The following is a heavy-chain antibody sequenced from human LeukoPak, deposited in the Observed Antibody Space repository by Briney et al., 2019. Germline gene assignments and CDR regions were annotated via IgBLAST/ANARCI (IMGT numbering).Heavy chain of an antibody. CDR3: ARADPENSWFDP. D-gene: IGHD6-19*01. J-gene: IGHJ5*02. CDR1: GGSISSYY. V-gene: IGHV4-59*01. CDR2: IYYSGST. Sequence: PSETLTLTCTVSGGSISSYYWSWIRQPPGKGLEWIGYIYYSGSTNYNPSLKSRVTISVDTSKNQFSLKLSSVTAADTAVYYCARADPENSWFDPWGQGTLVTVSS.